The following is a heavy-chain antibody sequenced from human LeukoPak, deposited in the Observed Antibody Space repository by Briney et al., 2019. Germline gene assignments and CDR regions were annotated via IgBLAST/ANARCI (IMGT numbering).Heavy chain of an antibody. CDR3: ARAGMIVVARWLPDAFDI. V-gene: IGHV4-30-4*07. CDR2: IYYSGST. Sequence: PSETLSLTCAVSGGSISSGGYSWSWIRQPPGKGLEWIGYIYYSGSTYYNPSLKSRVTISVDTSKDQFSLKLSSVAAADTAVYYCARAGMIVVARWLPDAFDIWGQGTVVTVSS. J-gene: IGHJ3*02. CDR1: GGSISSGGYS. D-gene: IGHD3-22*01.